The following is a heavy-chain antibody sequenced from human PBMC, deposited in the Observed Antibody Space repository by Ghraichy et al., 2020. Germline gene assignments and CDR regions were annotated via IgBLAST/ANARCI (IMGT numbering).Heavy chain of an antibody. J-gene: IGHJ4*02. CDR3: AKKGGTYGGNSVDY. CDR2: ISGSGGST. D-gene: IGHD4-23*01. V-gene: IGHV3-23*01. CDR1: GFTFSSYA. Sequence: GESLNISCAASGFTFSSYAMSWVRQAPGKGLEWVSAISGSGGSTYYADSVKGRFTISRDNSKNTLYLQMNSLRAEDTAVYYCAKKGGTYGGNSVDYWGQGTLVTVSS.